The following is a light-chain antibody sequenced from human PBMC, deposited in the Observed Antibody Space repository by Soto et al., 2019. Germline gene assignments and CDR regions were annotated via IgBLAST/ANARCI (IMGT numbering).Light chain of an antibody. CDR1: QNIGTS. CDR3: QQSYNAPYT. Sequence: DIQMTQSPSSLSVSVGDRVTITCRASQNIGTSLNWYQMKLGRAPTLLIYSASTLQSGAPSRFSGGGSGTDFTLTINSLQPEDFATYSCQQSYNAPYTVGQGTMLEIK. V-gene: IGKV1-39*01. CDR2: SAS. J-gene: IGKJ2*01.